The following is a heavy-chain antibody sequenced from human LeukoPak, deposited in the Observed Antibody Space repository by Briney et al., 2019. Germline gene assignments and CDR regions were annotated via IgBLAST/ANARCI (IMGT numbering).Heavy chain of an antibody. CDR3: EREAVEYSGRDNGYYYGLDV. J-gene: IGHJ6*02. D-gene: IGHD1-26*01. CDR2: IIPIFGTA. V-gene: IGHV1-69*13. Sequence: SVKVSCKASAGTFSSYAISWVRQAPGQGLEWMGGIIPIFGTANYAQKFQGRVTITADESTSTAYMELSSLRSEDTAVYCCEREAVEYSGRDNGYYYGLDVWGQGTTVTVSS. CDR1: AGTFSSYA.